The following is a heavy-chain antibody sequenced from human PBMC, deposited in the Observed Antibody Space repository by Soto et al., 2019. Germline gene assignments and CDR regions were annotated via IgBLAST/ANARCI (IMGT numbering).Heavy chain of an antibody. CDR1: GYGFTNND. CDR2: MNPGSGDT. V-gene: IGHV1-8*01. D-gene: IGHD3-16*02. CDR3: ERMATLGSLNWFDP. J-gene: IGHJ5*02. Sequence: ASVKGSCTASGYGFTNNDVSWVRQATGQGLEWMGWMNPGSGDTGYAQKFQGRVTMTRDISTATAYMELSSLRADDTATYYCERMATLGSLNWFDPWGQGTLVTVSS.